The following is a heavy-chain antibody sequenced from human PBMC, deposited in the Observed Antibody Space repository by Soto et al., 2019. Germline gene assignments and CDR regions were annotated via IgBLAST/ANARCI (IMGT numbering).Heavy chain of an antibody. Sequence: GGSLRLSCAASGSTFSSYGMHWVRQAPGKGLEWVAVIWYDGSNKYYADSVKGRLTISRDNSKNTLYLQMNSLRAEDTAVYYCARHPSDAFDIWGQGTMVTVSS. J-gene: IGHJ3*02. CDR2: IWYDGSNK. CDR3: ARHPSDAFDI. CDR1: GSTFSSYG. V-gene: IGHV3-33*01. D-gene: IGHD2-2*01.